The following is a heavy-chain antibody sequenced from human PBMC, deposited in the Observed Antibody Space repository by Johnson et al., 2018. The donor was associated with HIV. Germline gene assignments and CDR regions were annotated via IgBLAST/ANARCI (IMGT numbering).Heavy chain of an antibody. Sequence: QVQLVEFGGGVVQPGGSLRLSCAASGFTFSSYGMHWVRQAPGKGLEWVAFIRYDGSNKYYADSVKGRFTISRDNSKNTLYLQMNSLRAEDTAVYYCAAAEYDAFDIWGHGTMVTVSS. J-gene: IGHJ3*02. V-gene: IGHV3-30*02. D-gene: IGHD6-6*01. CDR2: IRYDGSNK. CDR1: GFTFSSYG. CDR3: AAAEYDAFDI.